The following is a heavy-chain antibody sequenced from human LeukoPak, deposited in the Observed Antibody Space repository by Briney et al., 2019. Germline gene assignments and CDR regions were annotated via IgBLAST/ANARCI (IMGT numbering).Heavy chain of an antibody. J-gene: IGHJ6*03. Sequence: ASVKVSCKASGYTFTGYYMHWVRQAPGQGLEWMGWINPNSGGTNYAQKFQGRVTMTRDTSISTAYMELRSLRSDDTAVYYCARDGARYGSGPYYYMDVWGKGTTVTISS. V-gene: IGHV1-2*02. CDR1: GYTFTGYY. CDR3: ARDGARYGSGPYYYMDV. CDR2: INPNSGGT. D-gene: IGHD3-10*01.